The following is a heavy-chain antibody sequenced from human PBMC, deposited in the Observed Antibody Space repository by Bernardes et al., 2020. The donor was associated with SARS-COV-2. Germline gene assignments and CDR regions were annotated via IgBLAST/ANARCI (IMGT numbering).Heavy chain of an antibody. V-gene: IGHV1-46*01. CDR1: GYTFTSYY. CDR3: ARAGGGAASIDV. CDR2: INPSGGST. J-gene: IGHJ3*01. D-gene: IGHD2-2*01. Sequence: SVKVTCKASGYTFTSYYMHWVRQAPGQGLEWMGIINPSGGSTSYAQKFQGRVTMTRDTSTSSVYMELSSLTSEDTAVYYCARAGGGAASIDVWGQGTLVTVSA.